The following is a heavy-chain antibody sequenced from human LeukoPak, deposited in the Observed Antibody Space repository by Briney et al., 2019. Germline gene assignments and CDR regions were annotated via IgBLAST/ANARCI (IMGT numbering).Heavy chain of an antibody. J-gene: IGHJ5*02. CDR1: GAAISTYF. D-gene: IGHD3-3*01. V-gene: IGHV4-59*01. CDR2: IYSSGTT. Sequence: SETLSLTCTVSGAAISTYFGSWMRRSPGKGLEWIGYIYSSGTTKYNTSLESRVTISVDASKNHFALTLRSLTAADTAVYYCARDFWSGAVGFDPWGQGTLVTVSS. CDR3: ARDFWSGAVGFDP.